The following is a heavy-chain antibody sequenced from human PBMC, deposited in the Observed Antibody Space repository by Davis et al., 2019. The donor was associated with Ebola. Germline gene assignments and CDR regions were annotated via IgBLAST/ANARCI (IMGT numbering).Heavy chain of an antibody. V-gene: IGHV3-7*01. D-gene: IGHD5-12*01. J-gene: IGHJ6*02. CDR1: GCSERSYW. Sequence: GESLKISCAASGCSERSYWMSWVRQAPGKGLEWVANIKQDGSEKYYVDSVKGRFTISRDNAKNSLYLQMNSLRAEDTAVYYCARDPMVTIRYGMDVWGQGTTVTVSS. CDR3: ARDPMVTIRYGMDV. CDR2: IKQDGSEK.